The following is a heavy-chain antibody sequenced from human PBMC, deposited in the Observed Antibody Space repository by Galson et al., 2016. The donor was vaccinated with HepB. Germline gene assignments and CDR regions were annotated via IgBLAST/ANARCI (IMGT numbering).Heavy chain of an antibody. CDR3: ARTSDLDF. J-gene: IGHJ4*02. D-gene: IGHD2-2*01. CDR1: GCSIRSGYY. Sequence: TLSLTCTVSGCSIRSGYYWGWIRQPPGKGLEWIGHIYCSGTATYNPSLKSRVSISVDTSNNQFSLKLNSVTAADTAVYYCARTSDLDFWGQGTLVTISS. V-gene: IGHV4-38-2*02. CDR2: IYCSGTA.